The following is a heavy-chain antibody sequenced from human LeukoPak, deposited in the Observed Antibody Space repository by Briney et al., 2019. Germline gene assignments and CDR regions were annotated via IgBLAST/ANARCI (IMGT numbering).Heavy chain of an antibody. CDR3: AKRAPYYFDY. Sequence: SGGSLRLSCAASRFTFGSYSMTWVRQAPGKGLEWVSTISGSGATTYYADSVKGRFTISRDNSKNTLYLQMNSLRAEDTALYYCAKRAPYYFDYWGQGTLVPVSS. V-gene: IGHV3-23*01. CDR1: RFTFGSYS. J-gene: IGHJ4*02. CDR2: ISGSGATT.